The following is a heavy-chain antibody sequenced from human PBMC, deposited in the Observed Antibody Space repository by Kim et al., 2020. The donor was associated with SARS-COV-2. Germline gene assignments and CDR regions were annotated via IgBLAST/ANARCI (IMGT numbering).Heavy chain of an antibody. CDR3: TSGQARGSYYSLFDY. D-gene: IGHD1-26*01. V-gene: IGHV3-49*02. J-gene: IGHJ4*02. Sequence: ASVKGRFTISRDDSKSLAYLQMNSLKTEDTAVYYCTSGQARGSYYSLFDYWGQGTLVTVSS.